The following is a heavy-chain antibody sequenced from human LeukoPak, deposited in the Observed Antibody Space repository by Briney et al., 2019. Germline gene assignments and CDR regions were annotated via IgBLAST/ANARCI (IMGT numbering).Heavy chain of an antibody. CDR3: ARDGEAFGWNYAFDY. CDR2: ISGSGGST. CDR1: GFTFSSYG. Sequence: PGGSLRLSCAASGFTFSSYGMSWVRQAPGKGLEWVSAISGSGGSTYYADSVKGRFTISRDNAKNSLYLQMNSLRAEDTAVYFCARDGEAFGWNYAFDYWGQGILVTVSS. J-gene: IGHJ4*02. D-gene: IGHD1-7*01. V-gene: IGHV3-23*01.